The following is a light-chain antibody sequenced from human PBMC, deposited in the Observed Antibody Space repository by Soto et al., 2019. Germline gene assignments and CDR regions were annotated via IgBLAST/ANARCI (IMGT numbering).Light chain of an antibody. Sequence: QSDLTQPASVSGSPGQSITISCTGTSSDVGTYNYVSWYQQHPGKAPQLMIYDVTNRPSGVSSRFSGYKSGNTASLTISGLQSEDEADYYCSSYAGSSTRVVFGGGTKLTVL. J-gene: IGLJ2*01. V-gene: IGLV2-14*01. CDR2: DVT. CDR3: SSYAGSSTRVV. CDR1: SSDVGTYNY.